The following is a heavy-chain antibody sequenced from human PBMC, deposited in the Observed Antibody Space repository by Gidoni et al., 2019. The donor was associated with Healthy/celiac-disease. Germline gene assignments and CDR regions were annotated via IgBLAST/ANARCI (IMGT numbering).Heavy chain of an antibody. V-gene: IGHV3-21*01. Sequence: EVQLVESGGGLVKPGGSLRLSCAASGFTFSSYRMNWVRQAPGKGLEWVSSISSSSSYIYYADSVKGRFTISRDNAKNSLYLQMNSLRAEDTAVYYCARVKDYYYGSGSSAYYYYYGMDVWGQGTTVTVSS. CDR1: GFTFSSYR. J-gene: IGHJ6*02. CDR3: ARVKDYYYGSGSSAYYYYYGMDV. D-gene: IGHD3-10*01. CDR2: ISSSSSYI.